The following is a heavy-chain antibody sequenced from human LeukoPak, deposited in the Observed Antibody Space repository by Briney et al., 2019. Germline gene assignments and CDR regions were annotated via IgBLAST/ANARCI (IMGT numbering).Heavy chain of an antibody. CDR1: GYTFTDYA. CDR2: INAGDGNT. D-gene: IGHD6-13*01. CDR3: ARDLYGSTWYIFDY. Sequence: ASVKVSCKASGYTFTDYAIHWVRQAPGQRLEWMGWINAGDGNTKYSQNSQGRVTITRDTSASTTYMDLSSLRSEDTAVYYCARDLYGSTWYIFDYWGQGTLVTVSS. J-gene: IGHJ4*02. V-gene: IGHV1-3*01.